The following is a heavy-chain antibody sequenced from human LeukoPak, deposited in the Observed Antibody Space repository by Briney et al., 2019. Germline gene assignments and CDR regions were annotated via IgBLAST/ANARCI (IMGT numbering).Heavy chain of an antibody. CDR2: SVGGSGNT. CDR1: GFTFTSSA. Sequence: GASLKVSCKASGFTFTSSAMQWVRHARGQPLEWIVWSVGGSGNTNYAQKFQETVNITRDMSTSTAYMELSSLRSEDTAVYSCAAAPTKNYDILTNDAFDIWGQGTMVTVSS. J-gene: IGHJ3*02. CDR3: AAAPTKNYDILTNDAFDI. V-gene: IGHV1-58*02. D-gene: IGHD3-9*01.